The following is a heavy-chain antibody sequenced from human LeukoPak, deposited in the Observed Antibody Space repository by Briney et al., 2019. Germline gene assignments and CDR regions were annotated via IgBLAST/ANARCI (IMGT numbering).Heavy chain of an antibody. J-gene: IGHJ4*02. Sequence: GGSLRLSCAASGFTFSNYGMHWVRQAPGKGLEWVAVIRYHGSNKYYADSVKGRFTISRDNSKNTLYLQMKSLRAEDTAVYYCAKGSLGWSRDHWGQGNLVTVSS. CDR3: AKGSLGWSRDH. CDR1: GFTFSNYG. D-gene: IGHD6-19*01. V-gene: IGHV3-33*06. CDR2: IRYHGSNK.